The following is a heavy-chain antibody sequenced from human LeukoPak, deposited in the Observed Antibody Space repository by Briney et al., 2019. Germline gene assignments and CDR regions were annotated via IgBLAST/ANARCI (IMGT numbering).Heavy chain of an antibody. V-gene: IGHV1-3*01. CDR3: AREGHASGNCFNGWFDP. CDR1: GYIFTNYA. CDR2: INAGNGNT. D-gene: IGHD3-10*01. J-gene: IGHJ5*02. Sequence: ASVKVSCKASGYIFTNYAIHWVRQAPGQRLEWMGWINAGNGNTKYSQKFQGRVSITRDTSANTVYMELSSLRSEDTAVYYCAREGHASGNCFNGWFDPWGQGTLVTVSS.